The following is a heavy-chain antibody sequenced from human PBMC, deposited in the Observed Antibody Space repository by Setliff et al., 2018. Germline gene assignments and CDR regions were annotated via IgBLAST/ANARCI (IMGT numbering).Heavy chain of an antibody. V-gene: IGHV4-4*07. CDR1: GGSIINSYY. D-gene: IGHD5-12*01. Sequence: SETLSLTCTVSGGSIINSYYWSWIRQPAGKGLEWIGRISTSGNTNYNPSLKSRVTVSLDTSKNQFSLKLTSMTAADTAVYYCARDQWVRSPPLYFSYSMDVWGQGTTVTVPS. J-gene: IGHJ6*02. CDR3: ARDQWVRSPPLYFSYSMDV. CDR2: ISTSGNT.